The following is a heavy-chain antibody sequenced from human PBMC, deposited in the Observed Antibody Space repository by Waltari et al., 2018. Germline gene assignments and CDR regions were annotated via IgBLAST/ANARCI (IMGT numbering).Heavy chain of an antibody. J-gene: IGHJ4*02. CDR3: AKERGGAADLDY. V-gene: IGHV3-30*02. CDR2: IRLDGRDR. D-gene: IGHD6-13*01. Sequence: QVQLVESGGGVVQPGGSLRLSCSGSGFTFNYHGIPCFRQAPGKGLEWVAFIRLDGRDRYSADSVKGRFTISRDNSKNTLYLQMNILRTEDTAVYYCAKERGGAADLDYWGQGTLVTVSS. CDR1: GFTFNYHG.